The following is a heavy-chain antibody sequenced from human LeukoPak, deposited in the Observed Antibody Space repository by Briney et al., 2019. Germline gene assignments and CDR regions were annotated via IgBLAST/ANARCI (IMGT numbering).Heavy chain of an antibody. CDR2: INHSGST. CDR1: GGSISSNDYY. Sequence: SETLSLTCTVSGGSISSNDYYWGWIRQPPGKGLEWIGEINHSGSTNYNPSLKSRVTISVDTSKNQFSLKLSSVTAADTAVYYCARGLPFYGSGSGDVWGKGTTVTVSS. D-gene: IGHD3-10*01. CDR3: ARGLPFYGSGSGDV. V-gene: IGHV4-39*07. J-gene: IGHJ6*04.